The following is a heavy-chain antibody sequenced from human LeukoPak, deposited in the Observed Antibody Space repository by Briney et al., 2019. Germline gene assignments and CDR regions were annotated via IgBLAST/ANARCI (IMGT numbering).Heavy chain of an antibody. Sequence: PSETLSFTCAVYGGSFSGYYWSWIRQPPGKGLEWIGEINHSGSTNYNPSLKSRVTISVDTSKNQFSLKLSSVTAADTAVYYCARGMIAAAAHFDYWGQGTLVTVSS. D-gene: IGHD6-13*01. V-gene: IGHV4-34*01. CDR3: ARGMIAAAAHFDY. CDR1: GGSFSGYY. J-gene: IGHJ4*02. CDR2: INHSGST.